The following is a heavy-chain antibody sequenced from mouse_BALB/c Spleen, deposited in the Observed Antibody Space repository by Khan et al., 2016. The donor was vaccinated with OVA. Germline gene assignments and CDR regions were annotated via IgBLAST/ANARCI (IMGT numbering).Heavy chain of an antibody. CDR2: INPSDGRT. V-gene: IGHV1S81*02. D-gene: IGHD2-2*01. CDR1: GFTFTSYW. Sequence: QVQLKESGAELVKPGASVKLSCKASGFTFTSYWMHWMKQRPGQGLDWIGYINPSDGRTHFNEKFRSQATLTVDKSSSTAYMPLTSLTSEDSAVYYCARGGYGSLAYWGQGTLVTVSA. J-gene: IGHJ3*01. CDR3: ARGGYGSLAY.